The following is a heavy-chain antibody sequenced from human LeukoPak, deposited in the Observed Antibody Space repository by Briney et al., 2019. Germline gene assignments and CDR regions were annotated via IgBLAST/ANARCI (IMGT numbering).Heavy chain of an antibody. CDR1: GFTFSSYA. D-gene: IGHD3-10*01. CDR3: IRGNYFDY. V-gene: IGHV3-30*01. J-gene: IGHJ4*02. CDR2: ISYDGSNK. Sequence: GRSLRLSCAASGFTFSSYAMHWVRQAPGKGLEWVAVISYDGSNKYYADSVKGRFTISRDNSKNTLYLQMNSLRAEDTAVYYCIRGNYFDYWGQGILVTVSS.